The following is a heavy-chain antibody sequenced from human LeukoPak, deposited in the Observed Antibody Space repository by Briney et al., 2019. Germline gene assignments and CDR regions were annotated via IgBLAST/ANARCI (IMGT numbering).Heavy chain of an antibody. CDR2: ISYDGSNK. CDR1: GFTFSTCG. CDR3: AKGHYGSSGYWLDY. Sequence: PRGSLRLSCAASGFTFSTCGMQWVRQAPGKGMEWVAVISYDGSNKYYADSVKGRFTISRDNSKNTLYLQMNSLRAEDTAVYYCAKGHYGSSGYWLDYWGQGTLVTVSS. D-gene: IGHD3-22*01. J-gene: IGHJ4*02. V-gene: IGHV3-30*18.